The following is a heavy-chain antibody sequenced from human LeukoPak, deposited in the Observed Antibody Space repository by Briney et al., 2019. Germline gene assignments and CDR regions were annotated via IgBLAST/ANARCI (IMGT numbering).Heavy chain of an antibody. V-gene: IGHV3-74*01. CDR3: ARSVPWQAAFDI. J-gene: IGHJ3*02. CDR1: GFTFSHYW. CDR2: INTDGSGT. Sequence: PGGSLRLSCAASGFTFSHYWMHWVRQAPGKGLMWVSRINTDGSGTTYADSVRGRFTISRDNAETTLYLQMSSLRAEDTAVYYCARSVPWQAAFDIWGQGTMVTVSS.